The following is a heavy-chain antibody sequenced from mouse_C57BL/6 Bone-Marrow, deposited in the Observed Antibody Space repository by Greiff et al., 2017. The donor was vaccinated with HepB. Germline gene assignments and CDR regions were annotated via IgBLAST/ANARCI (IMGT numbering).Heavy chain of an antibody. CDR3: ARQAVARMDY. CDR1: GFTFSDYY. D-gene: IGHD1-1*01. CDR2: ISNGGGST. Sequence: VQLKESGGGLVQPGGSLKLSCAASGFTFSDYYMYWVRQTPEKRLEWVAYISNGGGSTYYPDTVKGRFTISRDNAKNTLYLQMSRLKSEDTAMYYCARQAVARMDYWGQGTSVTVSS. V-gene: IGHV5-12*01. J-gene: IGHJ4*01.